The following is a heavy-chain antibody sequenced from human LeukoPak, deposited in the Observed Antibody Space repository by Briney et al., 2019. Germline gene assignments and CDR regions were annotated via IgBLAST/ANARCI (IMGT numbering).Heavy chain of an antibody. D-gene: IGHD3-3*01. CDR2: IDWDDDK. CDR3: ARTYYDFWSGSIYFDY. Sequence: ESGPTLVNPTQTLTLTCTFSGFSLSTSGMCVSWIRQPPGKALEWLARIDWDDDKYYSTSLKTRLTISKDPSKNQVVLTMTNMDPVDTATYYCARTYYDFWSGSIYFDYWGQGTLVTVS. CDR1: GFSLSTSGMC. V-gene: IGHV2-70*11. J-gene: IGHJ4*02.